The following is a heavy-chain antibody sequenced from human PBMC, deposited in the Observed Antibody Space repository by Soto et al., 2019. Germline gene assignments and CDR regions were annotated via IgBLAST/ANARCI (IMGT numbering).Heavy chain of an antibody. Sequence: PSETLSLTCTVSGCSVSSGGYYWSWIRQPPGKGLEWIGYIYYSGSTNYNPSLKSRVTISVDTSKNQFSLKLSSVTAADTAVYYCARVSGDYGDQVWFDPWGQGTLVTVSS. D-gene: IGHD4-17*01. CDR1: GCSVSSGGYY. J-gene: IGHJ5*02. V-gene: IGHV4-61*08. CDR2: IYYSGST. CDR3: ARVSGDYGDQVWFDP.